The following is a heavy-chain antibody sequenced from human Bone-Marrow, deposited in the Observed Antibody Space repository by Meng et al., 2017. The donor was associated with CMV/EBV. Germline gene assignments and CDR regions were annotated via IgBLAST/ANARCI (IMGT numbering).Heavy chain of an antibody. J-gene: IGHJ4*02. V-gene: IGHV3-33*05. CDR1: GFTFTSFG. CDR2: ISYDGSKK. Sequence: GESLKISCAASGFTFTSFGMHWVRQVPGKGPEWVAVISYDGSKKYYADSVKGRFTISRDNSKDTLHLEMNTLRADDTAIYYCTKDHVSGSPLSSRWYFFDHWGQGAQVPVSS. D-gene: IGHD6-13*01. CDR3: TKDHVSGSPLSSRWYFFDH.